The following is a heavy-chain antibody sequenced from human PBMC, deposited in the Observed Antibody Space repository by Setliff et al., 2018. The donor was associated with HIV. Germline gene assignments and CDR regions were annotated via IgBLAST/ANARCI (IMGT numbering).Heavy chain of an antibody. J-gene: IGHJ3*02. D-gene: IGHD5-12*01. Sequence: SETLSLTCAVYGGSFSGYYWSWIRQPPGRGLEWIGEINHSGSTNYNPPLKSRVTISVDTSKNQFSLKLTSVTAADTAVYFCARVVPREVAPGGFDIWGQGTMVTVSS. CDR1: GGSFSGYY. CDR2: INHSGST. V-gene: IGHV4-34*01. CDR3: ARVVPREVAPGGFDI.